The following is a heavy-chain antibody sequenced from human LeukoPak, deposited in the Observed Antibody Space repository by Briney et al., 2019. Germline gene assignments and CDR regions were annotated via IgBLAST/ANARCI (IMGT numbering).Heavy chain of an antibody. J-gene: IGHJ5*02. V-gene: IGHV1-8*01. Sequence: GASVKVSCKASGYTFTSYDINWVRQATGQGLEWMGWMNPNSGNTGYAQKFQGRVTMTRNTSISTAYMELSSLRSEDTAVYYCARGSVTMVRGVIKNWFDPWGQGTLVTVSS. CDR1: GYTFTSYD. CDR2: MNPNSGNT. D-gene: IGHD3-10*01. CDR3: ARGSVTMVRGVIKNWFDP.